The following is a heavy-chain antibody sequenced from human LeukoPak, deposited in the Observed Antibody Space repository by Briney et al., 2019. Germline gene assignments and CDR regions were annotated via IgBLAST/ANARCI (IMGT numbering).Heavy chain of an antibody. CDR1: GFTFSSYG. D-gene: IGHD1-26*01. CDR3: ARRGGSYFDY. J-gene: IGHJ4*02. CDR2: ISHDGSNK. V-gene: IGHV3-30*03. Sequence: PGGSLRLSCAASGFTFSSYGMHWVRQAPGKGLEWVAVISHDGSNKYYSDSVKGRFTISRDNSKNTLYLQMNSRRVEDTAVYFCARRGGSYFDYWGQGTLVTVSS.